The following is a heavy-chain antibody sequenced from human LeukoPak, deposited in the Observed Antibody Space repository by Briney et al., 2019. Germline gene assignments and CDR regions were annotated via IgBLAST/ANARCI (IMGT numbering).Heavy chain of an antibody. V-gene: IGHV3-7*01. CDR3: ASWGYCSCGSCYRPLDY. D-gene: IGHD2-15*01. CDR1: GFTFSTYW. Sequence: GGSLRLSCAASGFTFSTYWMSWVRQAPGKGLEWVANIKQDGSEKYYVDSVKGRFTISRDNAKNSLYLQMNSLRAEDTAVYYWASWGYCSCGSCYRPLDYWGRGTLVTVSS. CDR2: IKQDGSEK. J-gene: IGHJ4*02.